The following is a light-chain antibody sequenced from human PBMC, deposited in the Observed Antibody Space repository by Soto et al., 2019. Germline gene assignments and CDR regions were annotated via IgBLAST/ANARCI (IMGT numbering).Light chain of an antibody. CDR2: DTS. V-gene: IGLV7-46*01. Sequence: AVVTQEPSLTVSPGGTVTLTCGSSTGAVTSSHYPYWFQQKTGQAPRALIYDTSNKHSWTPARFSGSLLGGKPALIRSGAQPEDEADYYCSLSYSDVRVFGGGTQLTVL. CDR1: TGAVTSSHY. CDR3: SLSYSDVRV. J-gene: IGLJ3*02.